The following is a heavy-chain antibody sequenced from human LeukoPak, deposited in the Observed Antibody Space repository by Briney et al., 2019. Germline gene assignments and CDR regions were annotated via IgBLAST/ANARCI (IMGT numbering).Heavy chain of an antibody. Sequence: SVKVSCKASGGTFSSYAISWVRQAPGQGLEWKGRIIPILGIANYAQKFQGRVTITADKSTSTAYMELSSLRSEDTAVYYCARAAYDYGDPILHFDYWGRGTLVTVSS. J-gene: IGHJ4*02. CDR2: IIPILGIA. CDR1: GGTFSSYA. V-gene: IGHV1-69*04. CDR3: ARAAYDYGDPILHFDY. D-gene: IGHD4-17*01.